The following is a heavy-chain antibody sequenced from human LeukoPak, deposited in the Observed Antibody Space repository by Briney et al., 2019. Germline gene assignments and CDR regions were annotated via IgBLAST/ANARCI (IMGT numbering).Heavy chain of an antibody. V-gene: IGHV4-39*07. Sequence: SETLSLTCTVSGGSISSSSYYWGWIRQPPGKGLEWIGSFYYSGSTYYNPSLKSRVTISVDTSKNQFSLKLSSVTAADTAVYYCARSYGSGSYYTGPRYNWFDPWGQGTLVTVSS. CDR2: FYYSGST. J-gene: IGHJ5*02. D-gene: IGHD3-10*01. CDR3: ARSYGSGSYYTGPRYNWFDP. CDR1: GGSISSSSYY.